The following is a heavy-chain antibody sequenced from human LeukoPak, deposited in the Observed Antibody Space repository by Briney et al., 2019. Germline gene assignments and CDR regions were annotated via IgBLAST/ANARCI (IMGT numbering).Heavy chain of an antibody. J-gene: IGHJ3*01. CDR1: GGSISSYY. Sequence: SETLSLTCTVSGGSISSYYWSWIRQPPGKGLEWIGYIYYSGGSYYSPSLESRVTISQDTSYNRFSLRLNSVTAADTAVYYCARHDYGDYGAFDFWGQGTLVTVSS. V-gene: IGHV4-59*08. D-gene: IGHD4-17*01. CDR3: ARHDYGDYGAFDF. CDR2: IYYSGGS.